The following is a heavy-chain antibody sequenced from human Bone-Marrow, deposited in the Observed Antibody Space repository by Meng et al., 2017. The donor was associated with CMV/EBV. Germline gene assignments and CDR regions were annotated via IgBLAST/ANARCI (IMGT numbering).Heavy chain of an antibody. V-gene: IGHV3-74*01. J-gene: IGHJ4*02. CDR3: ATSPFWDNIKPERYSDY. D-gene: IGHD2/OR15-2a*01. CDR2: INSDGRST. CDR1: GFTFTSYW. Sequence: GESLKISCAASGFTFTSYWMHWVRQAPGKGLVWVSRINSDGRSTNYADSVKGRFTISRDNARNTLYLQMNSLRAEDTAVYYCATSPFWDNIKPERYSDYWGQGKLVNVDS.